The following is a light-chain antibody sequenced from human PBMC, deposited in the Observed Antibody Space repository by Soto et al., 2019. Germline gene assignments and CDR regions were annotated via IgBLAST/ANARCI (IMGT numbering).Light chain of an antibody. J-gene: IGLJ7*01. V-gene: IGLV1-40*01. CDR2: GNS. CDR1: SSNIGARFD. Sequence: QSVLTQPPSVSGAPGQRVTISCTGTSSNIGARFDVHWYQQHPGTAPKLLIYGNSNRPSGVPDRFSGSKSGTSGSLAITGLQAEDEADYYCQSYDSSLSGSMVFGGGTQLTVL. CDR3: QSYDSSLSGSMV.